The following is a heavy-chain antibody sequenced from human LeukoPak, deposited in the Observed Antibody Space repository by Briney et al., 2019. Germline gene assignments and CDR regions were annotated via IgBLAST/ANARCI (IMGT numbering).Heavy chain of an antibody. D-gene: IGHD3-22*01. V-gene: IGHV3-23*01. CDR3: ARLSSGYF. CDR1: GFTFSSYA. J-gene: IGHJ4*02. Sequence: GGSLRLSCAASGFTFSSYAMSWVRQVPGKGLEWVSVISGSGDNTYYADSVKGRFTISRDNAKNTLYLQMNSLRVDDTAVYYCARLSSGYFWGQGTLVTVSS. CDR2: ISGSGDNT.